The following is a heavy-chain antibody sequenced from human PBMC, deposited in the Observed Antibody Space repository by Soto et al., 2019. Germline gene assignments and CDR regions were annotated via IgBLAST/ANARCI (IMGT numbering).Heavy chain of an antibody. D-gene: IGHD2-15*01. CDR1: GFTFSSYA. Sequence: GGSLRLSCAASGFTFSSYAMSWVRQAPGKGLEWVSAISGSGGSTYYADSVKGRFTISRDNSKNTLYLQMNSLRAEDTAVYYCAKDHWKGSGGSCYDYWGQGTLVTVSS. CDR3: AKDHWKGSGGSCYDY. CDR2: ISGSGGST. V-gene: IGHV3-23*01. J-gene: IGHJ4*02.